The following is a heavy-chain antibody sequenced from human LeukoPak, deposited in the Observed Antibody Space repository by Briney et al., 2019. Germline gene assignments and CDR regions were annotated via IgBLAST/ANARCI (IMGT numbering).Heavy chain of an antibody. D-gene: IGHD2-2*01. CDR1: GFTFSSYG. Sequence: GGSLRLSCAASGFTFSSYGMHWVRQAPGKGLEWVAFIRYDGSNKYYADSVKGRFTISRDNSKNTLYLQMNSLRAEDTAVYYCRLYRYCSSTSCVNAFRQDFDYWGQGTLVTVSS. CDR2: IRYDGSNK. J-gene: IGHJ4*02. CDR3: RLYRYCSSTSCVNAFRQDFDY. V-gene: IGHV3-30*02.